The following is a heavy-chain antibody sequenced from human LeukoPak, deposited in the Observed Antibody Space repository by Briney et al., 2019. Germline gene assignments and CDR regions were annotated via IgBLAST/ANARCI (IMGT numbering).Heavy chain of an antibody. V-gene: IGHV4-39*07. CDR2: IYYSGST. D-gene: IGHD5-18*01. CDR3: ARADSYGVYFDY. Sequence: SETLSLTCTVSGGSISSSSYYWRWIRQPPGKGLEWIGSIYYSGSTYYNPSLKSRVTISVDTSKNQFSLKLSSVTAADTAVYYCARADSYGVYFDYWGQGTLVTVSS. J-gene: IGHJ4*02. CDR1: GGSISSSSYY.